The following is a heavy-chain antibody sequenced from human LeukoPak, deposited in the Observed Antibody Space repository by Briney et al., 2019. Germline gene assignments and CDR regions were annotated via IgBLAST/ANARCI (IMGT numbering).Heavy chain of an antibody. CDR3: ARDNPTSNYYDSSGKYRGDY. J-gene: IGHJ4*02. Sequence: GSLRLSCAASGFTFSSYSMNWVRQAPGKGLEWVSSISSSSSYIYYADSVKGRFTISRDNAKNSLYLQMNSLRAEDTAVYYCARDNPTSNYYDSSGKYRGDYWGQGTLVTVSS. V-gene: IGHV3-21*01. CDR2: ISSSSSYI. D-gene: IGHD3-22*01. CDR1: GFTFSSYS.